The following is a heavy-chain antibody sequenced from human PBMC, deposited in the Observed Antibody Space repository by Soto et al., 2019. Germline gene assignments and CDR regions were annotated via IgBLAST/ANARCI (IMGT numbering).Heavy chain of an antibody. CDR2: ISPNGQGI. Sequence: EVKLLESGGGLVQPGGFLEPPLWSLGFNGARNGRSLGRQAPGKGVGGVSAISPNGQGIWYADSVKGRFTISRDISRNTVFLQMDSLRAEDTAVYYCAKDRQYPRDYFHYWGQGTLVTVSS. V-gene: IGHV3-23*01. D-gene: IGHD4-4*01. CDR1: GFNGARNG. CDR3: AKDRQYPRDYFHY. J-gene: IGHJ4*02.